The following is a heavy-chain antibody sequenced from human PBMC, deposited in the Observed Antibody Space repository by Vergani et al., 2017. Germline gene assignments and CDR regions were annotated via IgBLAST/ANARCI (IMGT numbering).Heavy chain of an antibody. CDR3: ARDYASYQLPRNYYFDY. Sequence: QVQLVQSGAEVKKPGASVKVSCKASGYTFTSYYMHWVRQAPGQGLEWMGIINPRGGSTSYGQKFQGRVTITRDTSTSTVYMELSCLRSEDTGVYYCARDYASYQLPRNYYFDYWGQGTLVTVSS. J-gene: IGHJ4*02. V-gene: IGHV1-46*01. CDR1: GYTFTSYY. CDR2: INPRGGST. D-gene: IGHD2-2*01.